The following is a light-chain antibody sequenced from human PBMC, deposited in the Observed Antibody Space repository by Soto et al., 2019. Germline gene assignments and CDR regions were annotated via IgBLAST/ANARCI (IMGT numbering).Light chain of an antibody. V-gene: IGKV3-15*01. J-gene: IGKJ5*01. CDR2: GTS. Sequence: TQSPATLSLSPGERATLSCRASQSIHTSLAWYQQKPGQPPRLLIYGTSTRATGVPARFSGSGSGTDFTLTISSLQAADFAVYHCQHYNNWPITFGQGTRLEIK. CDR3: QHYNNWPIT. CDR1: QSIHTS.